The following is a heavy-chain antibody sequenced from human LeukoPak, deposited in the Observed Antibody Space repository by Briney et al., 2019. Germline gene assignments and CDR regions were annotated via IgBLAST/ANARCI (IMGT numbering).Heavy chain of an antibody. CDR1: GGSISSGSYY. V-gene: IGHV4-61*01. D-gene: IGHD3-10*01. J-gene: IGHJ4*02. CDR3: ARVGSGAAEFDY. Sequence: PSETLSLTCTVSGGSISSGSYYWSWIRQPPGKGLEWIGYIYYSGSTNYNPSLKSRVTMSVDTSKNQFSLKLSSVTAADTAVYYCARVGSGAAEFDYWGQGTLVTVSS. CDR2: IYYSGST.